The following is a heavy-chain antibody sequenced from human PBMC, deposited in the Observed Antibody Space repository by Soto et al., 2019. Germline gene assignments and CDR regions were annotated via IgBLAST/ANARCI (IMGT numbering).Heavy chain of an antibody. CDR1: GFPFTTYG. V-gene: IGHV3-30*03. D-gene: IGHD3-10*01. CDR3: VGGQYYFDY. J-gene: IGHJ4*02. CDR2: ISYDGSTK. Sequence: QVQLVESGGGVVQPWRSLRLSCAASGFPFTTYGMHWVREGPGKGLEWVAVISYDGSTKYYADSVKGRFTISRDNSKNTLYLQMNNLRPEDTALYFCVGGQYYFDYRGQGTLVTVSP.